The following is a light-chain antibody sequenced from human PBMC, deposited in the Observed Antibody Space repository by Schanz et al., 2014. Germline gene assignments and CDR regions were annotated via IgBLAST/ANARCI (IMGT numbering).Light chain of an antibody. V-gene: IGLV2-8*01. CDR1: SSDVGAYNF. CDR2: EVN. J-gene: IGLJ2*01. CDR3: SSYTSSSTSV. Sequence: QSALTQPPSASVSPGQSVTISCTGTSSDVGAYNFVSWYEQHPGKAPKLMINEVNKRPSGVPDRFSGSKSGNTAFLTVSGLQAEDEGDYYCSSYTSSSTSVFGGGTKLTVL.